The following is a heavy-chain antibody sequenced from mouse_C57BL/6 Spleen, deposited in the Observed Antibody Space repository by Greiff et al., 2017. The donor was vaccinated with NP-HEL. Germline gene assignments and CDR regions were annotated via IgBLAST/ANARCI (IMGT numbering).Heavy chain of an antibody. CDR2: IWGVGST. Sequence: VKLQESGPGLVAPSQSLSITCTVSGFSLTSYGVDWVRQSPGKGLEWLGVIWGVGSTNYNSALKSRLSISKDNSKSQVFLKMNSLQTDDTAMYYCASDLRGLGGFAYWGQGTLVTVSA. D-gene: IGHD2-4*01. CDR3: ASDLRGLGGFAY. J-gene: IGHJ3*01. V-gene: IGHV2-6*01. CDR1: GFSLTSYG.